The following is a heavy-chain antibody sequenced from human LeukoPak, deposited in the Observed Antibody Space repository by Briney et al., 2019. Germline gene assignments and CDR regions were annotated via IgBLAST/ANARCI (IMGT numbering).Heavy chain of an antibody. CDR2: INPNSGDT. V-gene: IGHV1-2*02. J-gene: IGHJ4*02. Sequence: ASVKVSCKASGYSFTRQDMLWVPQAPGHGLEWMGWINPNSGDTNYAQKIQGRVTMTKDTTISTAYMELNRLTSDDTAVYDYASYPRYSSTPPFNYWGQGTPVTVSS. CDR1: GYSFTRQD. D-gene: IGHD6-19*01. CDR3: ASYPRYSSTPPFNY.